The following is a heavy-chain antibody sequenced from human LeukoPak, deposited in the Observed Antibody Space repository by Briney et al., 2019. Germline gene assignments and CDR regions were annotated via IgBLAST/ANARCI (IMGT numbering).Heavy chain of an antibody. CDR1: GGTFSSYA. D-gene: IGHD3-22*01. J-gene: IGHJ4*02. V-gene: IGHV1-69*05. CDR2: IIPIFGTA. CDR3: AREDYYDISGYSLFDY. Sequence: SVKVSCKASGGTFSSYAISWVRQAPGQGLEWMGGIIPIFGTANYAQKFQGRVTITTDESTSTAYMELSSLRSEETAVYYCAREDYYDISGYSLFDYWGQGTLVTVSS.